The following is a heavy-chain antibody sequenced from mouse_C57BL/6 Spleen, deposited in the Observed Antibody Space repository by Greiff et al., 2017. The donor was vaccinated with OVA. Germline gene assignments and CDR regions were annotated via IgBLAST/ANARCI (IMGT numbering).Heavy chain of an antibody. CDR2: FYPYNDDT. CDR1: GYTFTTYS. V-gene: IGHV1-47*01. CDR3: ARTRKGGYSAWFAY. J-gene: IGHJ3*01. Sequence: QQSGAELVKPGASVKMSCKAFGYTFTTYSIEWMKQKHGKSLEWIGNFYPYNDDTKYHDKFKGTATLTVEKSTCTVSVELGRLTSDDSAVYNCARTRKGGYSAWFAYWGQGTLVTVSA. D-gene: IGHD2-3*01.